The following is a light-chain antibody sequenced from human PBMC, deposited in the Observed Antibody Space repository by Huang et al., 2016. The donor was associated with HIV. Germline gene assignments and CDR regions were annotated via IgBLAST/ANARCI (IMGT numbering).Light chain of an antibody. CDR1: QSISRW. CDR2: DAS. V-gene: IGKV1-5*01. CDR3: QQYSSYPWT. J-gene: IGKJ1*01. Sequence: DIHITQSPSTLAPPVGYRVTIPCRASQSISRWFVWYQQKPGKAPKLLIYDASTLNSGVPSRFSGSGSGTDFTLTISSLQPDDFATYYCQQYSSYPWTFGPGTKVEI.